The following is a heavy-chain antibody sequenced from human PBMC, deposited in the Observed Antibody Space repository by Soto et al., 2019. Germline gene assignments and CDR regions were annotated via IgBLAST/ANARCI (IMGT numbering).Heavy chain of an antibody. CDR3: ARDLLAANY. Sequence: QVQLVQSGAEVKKPGASVKLSCKASGYTFTSSYVHWVRQAPGQGLEWVAIINPNGGSTNYAQEFQGRVTVTRDTSTSTVFMELSSLLSDDTAVYYCARDLLAANYWGQGTLVTVSS. CDR1: GYTFTSSY. CDR2: INPNGGST. V-gene: IGHV1-46*01. J-gene: IGHJ4*02. D-gene: IGHD2-15*01.